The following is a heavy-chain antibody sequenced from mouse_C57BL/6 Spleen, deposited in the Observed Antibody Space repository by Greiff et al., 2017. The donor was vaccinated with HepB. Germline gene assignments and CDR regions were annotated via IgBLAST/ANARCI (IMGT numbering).Heavy chain of an antibody. CDR1: GYSITSGYG. D-gene: IGHD1-2*01. CDR3: ARTARIKY. J-gene: IGHJ2*01. V-gene: IGHV3-2*02. Sequence: EVMLVESGPGLVKPSQSLSLTCTVTGYSITSGYGWNWIRQFPGNKLEWMGYISYSGSTNYNPSLKSRISITRDTSKNQFFLQLNSVTTEDTATYYCARTARIKYWCQGTTLTVSS. CDR2: ISYSGST.